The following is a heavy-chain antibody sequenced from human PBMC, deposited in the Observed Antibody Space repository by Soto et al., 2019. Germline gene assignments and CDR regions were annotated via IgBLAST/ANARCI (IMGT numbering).Heavy chain of an antibody. CDR3: ARVESSSVVGYVDY. D-gene: IGHD6-6*01. J-gene: IGHJ4*02. CDR2: ISYDGSNK. V-gene: IGHV3-30-3*01. Sequence: QVQLVESGGGVVQPGRSLRLSCAASGFTFSSYAMHWVRQAPGKGLEWVAVISYDGSNKYYADSVKGRFTISRDNSKNTLYLQMNSLRAEDTAVYYCARVESSSVVGYVDYWGQGTLVTVSS. CDR1: GFTFSSYA.